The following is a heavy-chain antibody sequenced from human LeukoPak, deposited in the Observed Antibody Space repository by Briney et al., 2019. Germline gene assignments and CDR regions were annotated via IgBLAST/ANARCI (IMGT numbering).Heavy chain of an antibody. Sequence: GGSLRLSCVASGFTFNNYGMHWVRQAPGKGLEWVAVISYDGSNKYYADSVKGRFTISRDNSKNTLYVQMNSLRPEDTAVYYCAKGSYYDQIPESDYWGQGTLVAVSS. D-gene: IGHD3-22*01. CDR2: ISYDGSNK. V-gene: IGHV3-30*18. CDR3: AKGSYYDQIPESDY. CDR1: GFTFNNYG. J-gene: IGHJ4*02.